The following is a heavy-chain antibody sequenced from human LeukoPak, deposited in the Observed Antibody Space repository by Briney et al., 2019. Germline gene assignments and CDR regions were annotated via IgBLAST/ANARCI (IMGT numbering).Heavy chain of an antibody. D-gene: IGHD6-19*01. J-gene: IGHJ4*02. Sequence: ASVKVSCKASGGTFSSYAISWVRQAPGQGLEWMGGISPIFGTANYAQKFQGRVTITADESTSTAYMELSSLRSEDTAVYYCAREGVASGFDYWGQGTLVSVSS. V-gene: IGHV1-69*13. CDR1: GGTFSSYA. CDR2: ISPIFGTA. CDR3: AREGVASGFDY.